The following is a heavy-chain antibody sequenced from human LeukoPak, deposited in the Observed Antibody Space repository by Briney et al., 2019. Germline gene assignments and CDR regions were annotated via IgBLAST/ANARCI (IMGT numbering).Heavy chain of an antibody. D-gene: IGHD3-16*01. V-gene: IGHV4-31*03. CDR1: GGSISSGGYY. Sequence: SETLSLTCTVSGGSISSGGYYWSWIRQHPGKGLEWIGYIYYSGSTYYNPSLKSRVTISVDTSKNQFSLKLSSVTAADTAVYYCARTERDGYNYGFDYWGQGTLVTVSS. CDR2: IYYSGST. CDR3: ARTERDGYNYGFDY. J-gene: IGHJ4*02.